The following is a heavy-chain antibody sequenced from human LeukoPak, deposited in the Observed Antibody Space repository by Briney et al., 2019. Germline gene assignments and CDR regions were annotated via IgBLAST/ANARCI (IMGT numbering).Heavy chain of an antibody. D-gene: IGHD6-13*01. CDR1: GFTFSKNW. V-gene: IGHV3-74*01. J-gene: IGHJ4*02. CDR3: ARGTSAGGPISPFDF. CDR2: IQGDGSNT. Sequence: SGGSLRLSCIASGFTFSKNWMHWVRQAPGKGLVWISRIQGDGSNTNYADFVKGRFSISRDNAKNTVYLQMNSLRAEDTGIYYCARGTSAGGPISPFDFWGQGTLVTVSS.